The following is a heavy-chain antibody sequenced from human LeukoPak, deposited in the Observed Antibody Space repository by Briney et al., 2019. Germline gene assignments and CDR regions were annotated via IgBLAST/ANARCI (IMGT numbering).Heavy chain of an antibody. D-gene: IGHD5-12*01. Sequence: GASVKVSCKASGYTFTGYYMHWMRQAPGQGLEWMGWINPNSGGTNYAQKFQGRVTMTRDTSISTAYMELSRLRSDDTAVYYCASSGHVDIVATMMFDYWGQGTLVTVSS. CDR1: GYTFTGYY. CDR3: ASSGHVDIVATMMFDY. J-gene: IGHJ4*02. V-gene: IGHV1-2*02. CDR2: INPNSGGT.